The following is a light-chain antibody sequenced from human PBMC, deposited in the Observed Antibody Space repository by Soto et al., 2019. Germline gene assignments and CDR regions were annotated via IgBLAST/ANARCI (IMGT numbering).Light chain of an antibody. CDR3: QQYYSTPQLT. V-gene: IGKV4-1*01. CDR2: WAS. J-gene: IGKJ4*01. Sequence: IVMTQSPDSLAVSLGERATINCKSSQSVFYSSNNKNYLAWYQQKPGQPPKLLIYWASTRGSGVPDRFSGSGSGTDFTLTISSLQAEDVAVYYCQQYYSTPQLTFGGGTKVEIK. CDR1: QSVFYSSNNKNY.